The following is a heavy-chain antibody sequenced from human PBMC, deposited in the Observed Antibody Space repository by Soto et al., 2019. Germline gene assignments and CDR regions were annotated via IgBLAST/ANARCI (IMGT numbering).Heavy chain of an antibody. CDR3: ASSFVAADDAFDI. J-gene: IGHJ3*02. D-gene: IGHD6-19*01. CDR2: ISYDGSNK. Sequence: QVQLVESGGGVVQPGRSLRLSCAASGFTFSRYAMHWVRQAPGKGLEWVAVISYDGSNKYYADSVKGRFTISRDNSKNTLYLQMNSLRAEDTAVYYCASSFVAADDAFDIWGQGTMVTVSS. CDR1: GFTFSRYA. V-gene: IGHV3-30-3*01.